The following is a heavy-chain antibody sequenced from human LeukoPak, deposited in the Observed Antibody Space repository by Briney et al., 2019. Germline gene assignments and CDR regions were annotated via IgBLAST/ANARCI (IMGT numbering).Heavy chain of an antibody. CDR3: ARESHVSREDS. V-gene: IGHV1-18*01. D-gene: IGHD1-26*01. CDR2: ISANNGDT. J-gene: IGHJ4*02. Sequence: ASVNVSCKASGYTFTSYGISWVRQAPGQGLEWVGWISANNGDTDYAQKFQARVTMTTDTSTSTAYMELRSLRSDDTAVYYCARESHVSREDSWGQGTLVTASS. CDR1: GYTFTSYG.